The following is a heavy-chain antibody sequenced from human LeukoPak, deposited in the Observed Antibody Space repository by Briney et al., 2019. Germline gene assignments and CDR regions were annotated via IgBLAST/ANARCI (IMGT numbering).Heavy chain of an antibody. CDR1: GFTFSSYA. V-gene: IGHV3-30-3*01. J-gene: IGHJ4*02. D-gene: IGHD1-26*01. CDR2: ISYDGSNT. CDR3: AREGSSGSYLFVY. Sequence: GGSLRLSCAASGFTFSSYAMHWVRQAPGKGLEWVAVISYDGSNTYYAHSVKGRVTISRDNSKNTLYLQMNSLRAEDTAVYYCAREGSSGSYLFVYWGQGTLVSVSS.